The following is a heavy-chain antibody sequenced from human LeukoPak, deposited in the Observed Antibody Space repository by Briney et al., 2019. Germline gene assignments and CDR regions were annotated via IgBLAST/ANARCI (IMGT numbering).Heavy chain of an antibody. D-gene: IGHD2-21*02. J-gene: IGHJ4*02. CDR3: ARARIVVATANYFDL. CDR1: GFTFRTSS. CDR2: ISSGSSTI. V-gene: IGHV3-48*02. Sequence: GGSLRLSCGGSGFTFRTSSMNWVRQAPGKGLEWISYISSGSSTISYADSVKGRFTISRDNGKNSLYLQMNSLRDEDTAVYYCARARIVVATANYFDLWGQGTLVTVSS.